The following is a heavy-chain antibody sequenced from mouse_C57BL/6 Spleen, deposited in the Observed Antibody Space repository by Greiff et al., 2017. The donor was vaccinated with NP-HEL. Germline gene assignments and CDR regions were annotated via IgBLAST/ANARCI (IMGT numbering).Heavy chain of an antibody. CDR2: ISSGSSTI. CDR1: GFTFSDYG. D-gene: IGHD1-1*01. V-gene: IGHV5-17*01. J-gene: IGHJ1*03. CDR3: ARESYYYGSIWYFDV. Sequence: EVKLMESGGGLVKPGGSLKLSCAASGFTFSDYGMHWVRQAPEKGLEWVAYISSGSSTIYYADTVKGRFTISRDNAKNTLFLQMTSLRSEDTAMYYCARESYYYGSIWYFDVWGTGTTVTVSS.